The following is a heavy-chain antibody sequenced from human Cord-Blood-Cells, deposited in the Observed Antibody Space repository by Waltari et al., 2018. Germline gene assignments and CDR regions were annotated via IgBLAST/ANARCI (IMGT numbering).Heavy chain of an antibody. Sequence: QVQLQESGPGLVKPSETLSLTCTVSGYSISSGYYWGWIRQPPGKGLEWIGSIYHSGSTYYNPSLKSRVTISVDTSKNQFSLKLSSVTAADTAVYYCARVNYSNYFDYRGQGTLVTVSS. CDR2: IYHSGST. J-gene: IGHJ4*02. CDR3: ARVNYSNYFDY. D-gene: IGHD4-4*01. CDR1: GYSISSGYY. V-gene: IGHV4-38-2*02.